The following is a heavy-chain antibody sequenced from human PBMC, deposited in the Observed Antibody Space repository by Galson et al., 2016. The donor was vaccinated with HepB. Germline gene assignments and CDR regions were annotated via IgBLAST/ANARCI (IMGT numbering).Heavy chain of an antibody. CDR1: GGSFSTGSFY. V-gene: IGHV4-61*02. CDR3: VRDTYVSPRTAFDI. Sequence: TLSLTCTVSGGSFSTGSFYWTWIRQPAGKGLEWIGRIDTSGNTNYSTFLKTRSTISLDKSKNQFSLKLSSVTAADTAVYYCVRDTYVSPRTAFDIWGQGTMVTVSS. J-gene: IGHJ3*02. CDR2: IDTSGNT. D-gene: IGHD3-16*01.